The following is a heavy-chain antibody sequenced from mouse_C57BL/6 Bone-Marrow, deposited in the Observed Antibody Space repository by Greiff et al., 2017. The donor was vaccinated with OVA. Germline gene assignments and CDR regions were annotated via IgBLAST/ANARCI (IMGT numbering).Heavy chain of an antibody. V-gene: IGHV1-81*01. J-gene: IGHJ2*01. D-gene: IGHD3-1*01. Sequence: VQLKESGAELARPGASVKLSCKASGYTFTSYGISWVKQRTGQGLEWIGEIYPRSGNTYYNEKFKGKATLTAEKSSSTAYMELRSLTSEDSAVYFCARRALSNYFDYWGQGTTLTVSS. CDR3: ARRALSNYFDY. CDR1: GYTFTSYG. CDR2: IYPRSGNT.